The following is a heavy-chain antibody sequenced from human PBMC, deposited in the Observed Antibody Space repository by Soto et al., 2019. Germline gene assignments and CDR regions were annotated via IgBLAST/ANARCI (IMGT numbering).Heavy chain of an antibody. J-gene: IGHJ4*02. D-gene: IGHD5-12*01. V-gene: IGHV4-59*01. Sequence: QVQLQESGPGLVKPSETLSLTCTVSGGSISSYYWSWIRQPAGKGLEWIGYSYYSGSTNYNPSLKSRVTISVDTSKNQFSLKLSSVTAADTAVYYCARGRWLQPFDYWGQGTLVTVSS. CDR2: SYYSGST. CDR1: GGSISSYY. CDR3: ARGRWLQPFDY.